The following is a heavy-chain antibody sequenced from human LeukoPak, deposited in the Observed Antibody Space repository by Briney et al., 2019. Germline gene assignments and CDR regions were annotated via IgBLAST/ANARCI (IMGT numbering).Heavy chain of an antibody. CDR1: GGSFSGYY. D-gene: IGHD4-17*01. CDR2: INHGGST. Sequence: SETLSLTCAVYGGSFSGYYWSWICQPPGKGLEWIGEINHGGSTNYNPSLKSRVTISVDTSKNQFSLKLSSVTAADTAVYYCARVSSYGDFAPTFDYWGQGTLVTVSS. J-gene: IGHJ4*02. CDR3: ARVSSYGDFAPTFDY. V-gene: IGHV4-34*01.